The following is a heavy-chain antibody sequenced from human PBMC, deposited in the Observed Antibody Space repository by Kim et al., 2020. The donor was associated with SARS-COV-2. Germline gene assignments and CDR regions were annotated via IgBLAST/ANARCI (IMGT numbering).Heavy chain of an antibody. J-gene: IGHJ4*02. CDR3: ARDGLGSGEFDY. V-gene: IGHV4-31*03. D-gene: IGHD2-15*01. CDR2: IYYSGST. Sequence: SETLSLTCTVSGGSISSGGYYWSWIRQHPGKGLEWIGYIYYSGSTYYNPSLKSRVTISVDTSKNQFSLKLSSVTAADTAVYYCARDGLGSGEFDYWGQGTLVTVSS. CDR1: GGSISSGGYY.